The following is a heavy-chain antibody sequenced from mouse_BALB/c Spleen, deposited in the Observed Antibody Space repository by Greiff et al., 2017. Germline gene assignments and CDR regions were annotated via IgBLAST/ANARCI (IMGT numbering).Heavy chain of an antibody. CDR3: ARITTVVDYYAMDY. CDR2: ISDGGSYT. V-gene: IGHV5-4*02. Sequence: EVKLMESGGGLVKPGGSLKLSCAASGFTFSDYYMYWVRQTPEKRLEWVATISDGGSYTYYPDSVKGRFTISRDNAKNNLYLQMSSLKSEDTAMYYCARITTVVDYYAMDYWGQGTSVTVSS. J-gene: IGHJ4*01. CDR1: GFTFSDYY. D-gene: IGHD1-1*01.